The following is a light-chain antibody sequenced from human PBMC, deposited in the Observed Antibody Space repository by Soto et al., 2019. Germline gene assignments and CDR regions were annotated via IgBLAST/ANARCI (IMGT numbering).Light chain of an antibody. Sequence: QSVLTQPPSVSGAPGQRVTISCTGSSSNIGAGYDVQWYQQLPGTVPKLLIYASNNRPSGVPDRFSGSKSDTSASLTITWLQAEDEADDYCQSFDSSLTVWVFGGGTKVTVL. CDR3: QSFDSSLTVWV. CDR1: SSNIGAGYD. V-gene: IGLV1-40*01. J-gene: IGLJ3*02. CDR2: ASN.